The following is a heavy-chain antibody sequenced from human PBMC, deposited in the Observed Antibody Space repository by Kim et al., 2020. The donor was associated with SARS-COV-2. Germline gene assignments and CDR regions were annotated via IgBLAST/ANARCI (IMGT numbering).Heavy chain of an antibody. Sequence: SETLSLTCTVSGGSISSSSYYWGWIRQRQGQGLEWIGCICCSGSTYYNPSIKSSVTISADTSKNQFSLKLSSVTAAATAVYYWARDTYYYDSSGYYDYWGPGTLLTVSS. V-gene: IGHV4-39*07. CDR3: ARDTYYYDSSGYYDY. J-gene: IGHJ4*02. D-gene: IGHD3-22*01. CDR1: GGSISSSSYY. CDR2: ICCSGST.